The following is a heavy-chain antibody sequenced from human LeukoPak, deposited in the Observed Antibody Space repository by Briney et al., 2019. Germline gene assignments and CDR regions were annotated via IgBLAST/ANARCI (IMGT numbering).Heavy chain of an antibody. Sequence: GGSLRLSCAASGFTFSSYAMHWVRQAPGKGLEWVAVISYDGSNKYYADSVKGRFTISRDNPKNTLYLQMNSLRAEDTAVYYCARPTYYYDSSGYSFHYWGQGTLVTVSS. D-gene: IGHD3-22*01. CDR3: ARPTYYYDSSGYSFHY. CDR1: GFTFSSYA. V-gene: IGHV3-30-3*01. CDR2: ISYDGSNK. J-gene: IGHJ4*02.